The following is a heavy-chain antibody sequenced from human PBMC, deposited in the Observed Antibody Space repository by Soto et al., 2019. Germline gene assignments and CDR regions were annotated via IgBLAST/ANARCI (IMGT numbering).Heavy chain of an antibody. Sequence: PSETLSLTCTVSGGSISSYYWSWIRQPPGKGLEWIGYIYYSGSTNYNPSLKSRVTISVDTSKNQFSLKLSSVTAADTAVYYCARQLVQYSSSWYGWFDPWGQGTLVTISS. CDR2: IYYSGST. V-gene: IGHV4-59*08. CDR3: ARQLVQYSSSWYGWFDP. CDR1: GGSISSYY. D-gene: IGHD6-13*01. J-gene: IGHJ5*02.